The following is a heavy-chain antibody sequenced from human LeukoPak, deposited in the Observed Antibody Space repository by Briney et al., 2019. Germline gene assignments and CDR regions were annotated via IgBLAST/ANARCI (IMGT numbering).Heavy chain of an antibody. CDR1: GFIFSNYW. J-gene: IGHJ3*02. Sequence: GGSLRLSCAASGFIFSNYWMSWVRQAPGKVLEWVANIKQDGTEKDYVASVRGRFTISRDNAKNSLYLQVNSLRAEDTAVYYCARVYSSSSGKNAFDIWGQGTMVTVSS. V-gene: IGHV3-7*03. CDR2: IKQDGTEK. D-gene: IGHD6-6*01. CDR3: ARVYSSSSGKNAFDI.